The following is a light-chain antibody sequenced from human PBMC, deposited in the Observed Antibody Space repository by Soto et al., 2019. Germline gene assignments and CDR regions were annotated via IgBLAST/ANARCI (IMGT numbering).Light chain of an antibody. CDR3: QQYGSSHT. V-gene: IGKV3-20*01. Sequence: EIVFSQSPGTLSLSPGERATPSCRASQSVTSTYLAWYQQKPGQAPRLLIYGASSRAIGIPDRFSGSVSGSDFILTINRLEPEDFAVYYCQQYGSSHTFGQGTRLEIK. CDR2: GAS. J-gene: IGKJ5*01. CDR1: QSVTSTY.